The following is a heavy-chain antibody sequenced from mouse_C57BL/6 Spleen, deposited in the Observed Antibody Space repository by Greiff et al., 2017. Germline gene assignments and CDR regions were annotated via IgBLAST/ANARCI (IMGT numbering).Heavy chain of an antibody. D-gene: IGHD1-1*01. V-gene: IGHV5-4*01. CDR2: ISDGGSYT. J-gene: IGHJ4*01. CDR3: ARDYYYGRRRAMDY. CDR1: GFTFSSYA. Sequence: EVNLVESGGGLVKPGGSLKLSCAASGFTFSSYAMSWVRQTPEKRLEWVATISDGGSYTYYPDNVKGRFTISRDNAKNNLYLQMSHLKSEDTAMYYCARDYYYGRRRAMDYWGQGTSVTVSS.